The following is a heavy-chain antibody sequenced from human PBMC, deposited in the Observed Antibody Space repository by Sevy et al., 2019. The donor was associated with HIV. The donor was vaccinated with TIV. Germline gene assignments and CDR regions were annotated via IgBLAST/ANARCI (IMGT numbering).Heavy chain of an antibody. V-gene: IGHV4-59*01. J-gene: IGHJ3*02. CDR2: IYYSGST. CDR3: ASAYYYDSSEAFDI. CDR1: DGSISSYY. Sequence: SETLSLTCTVSDGSISSYYWSWIRQPPGKGLEWIGYIYYSGSTNYNPSLKSRVTISVDTSKNQFSLKLSSVTAADTAVYYCASAYYYDSSEAFDIWGQGTMVTVSS. D-gene: IGHD3-22*01.